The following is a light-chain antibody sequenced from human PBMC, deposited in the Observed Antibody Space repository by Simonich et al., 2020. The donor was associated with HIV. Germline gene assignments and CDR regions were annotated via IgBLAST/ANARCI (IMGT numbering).Light chain of an antibody. J-gene: IGKJ4*01. CDR2: KAS. CDR3: QQANSFPLS. Sequence: DIQMTQSPSTLSASVGDRVTITCRARQSINSWLAWYQQKPGKAPILLVYKASTLESGVPSRFSGSGSGTDFTLTISSLQPEDFATYYCQQANSFPLSFGGGTKVEIK. CDR1: QSINSW. V-gene: IGKV1-5*03.